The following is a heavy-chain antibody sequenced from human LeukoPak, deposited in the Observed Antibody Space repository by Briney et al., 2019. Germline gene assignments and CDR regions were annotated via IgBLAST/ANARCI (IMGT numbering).Heavy chain of an antibody. Sequence: GGSLRLSCAASAFTFRSYGMHWVRQAPGKGLEWVAFIRYHGSDKYYADSVKDRFTISRDNAKNLLYLQMNSLRAEDTAVYYCARDYPYSYYMNVWGNGTTVTVSS. J-gene: IGHJ6*03. V-gene: IGHV3-30*02. D-gene: IGHD4-11*01. CDR2: IRYHGSDK. CDR3: ARDYPYSYYMNV. CDR1: AFTFRSYG.